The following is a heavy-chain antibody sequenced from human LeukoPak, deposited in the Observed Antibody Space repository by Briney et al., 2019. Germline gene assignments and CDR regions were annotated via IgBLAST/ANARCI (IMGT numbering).Heavy chain of an antibody. CDR1: GVTFSRYN. CDR3: ARHGWGYCSGGSCFAFGMDV. Sequence: GGSLRLSCVASGVTFSRYNMNWVRQAPGKGLEWVSHISSTGIKFYLDSVKGRFTISRDNSKNTVYLQMNSLRAEDTALYYCARHGWGYCSGGSCFAFGMDVWGQGTTVTVSS. V-gene: IGHV3-48*01. D-gene: IGHD2-15*01. CDR2: ISSTGIK. J-gene: IGHJ6*02.